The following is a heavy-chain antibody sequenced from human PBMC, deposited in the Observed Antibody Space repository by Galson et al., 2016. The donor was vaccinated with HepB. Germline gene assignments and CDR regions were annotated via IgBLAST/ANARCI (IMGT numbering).Heavy chain of an antibody. CDR3: ARPRGTSYYYYGMDV. Sequence: SLRLSCAASGFSLSNYGTHWVRQAPGKGLEWVAVVSDDGTNKYYADSVKGRFTISKDNSKNTLYLQINSLRGEDTAVYYCARPRGTSYYYYGMDVWGQGTTVSVSS. CDR2: VSDDGTNK. D-gene: IGHD3-16*01. V-gene: IGHV3-30*03. CDR1: GFSLSNYG. J-gene: IGHJ6*02.